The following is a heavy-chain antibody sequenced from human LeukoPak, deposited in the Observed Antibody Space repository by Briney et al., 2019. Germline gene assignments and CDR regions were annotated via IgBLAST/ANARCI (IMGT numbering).Heavy chain of an antibody. CDR1: GYSFTSYW. D-gene: IGHD3-22*01. V-gene: IGHV5-51*01. CDR3: ARRGRGYYYDSSGYCYVDY. J-gene: IGHJ4*02. Sequence: GESLKISCKGSGYSFTSYWIGWVRQMPGKGLEWMGVIYPGDSDTRYSPSFQGQVAISADKSISTAYLQWSSLKASDTAMYYCARRGRGYYYDSSGYCYVDYWGQGTLVTVSS. CDR2: IYPGDSDT.